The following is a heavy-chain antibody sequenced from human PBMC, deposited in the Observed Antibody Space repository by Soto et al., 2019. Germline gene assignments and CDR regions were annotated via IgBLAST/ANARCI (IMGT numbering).Heavy chain of an antibody. CDR2: INPNSGDT. D-gene: IGHD2-2*01. V-gene: IGHV1-2*04. CDR3: AREVAIVVSAVEAYYYYMDV. Sequence: ASVKVSCKASGYTLSAYYMHWVRQAPGQGLEWMGWINPNSGDTNYAQKFQGWVTMTRDTSISTAYMELSRLRSDDTAVYYCAREVAIVVSAVEAYYYYMDVWGKGTTVTVSS. CDR1: GYTLSAYY. J-gene: IGHJ6*03.